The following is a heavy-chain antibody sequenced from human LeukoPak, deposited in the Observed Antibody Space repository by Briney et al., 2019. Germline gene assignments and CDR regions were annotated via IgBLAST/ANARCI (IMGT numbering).Heavy chain of an antibody. V-gene: IGHV4-39*07. D-gene: IGHD6-6*01. CDR1: GGSISSSSYY. J-gene: IGHJ4*02. Sequence: TSETLSLTCTVSGGSISSSSYYWGWIRQPPGKGLEWIGYIYYSGSTNYNPSLKSRVTISVDTSKNQFSLKLSSVTAADTAVYYCARYVAARPCYFDYWGQGTLVTVSS. CDR2: IYYSGST. CDR3: ARYVAARPCYFDY.